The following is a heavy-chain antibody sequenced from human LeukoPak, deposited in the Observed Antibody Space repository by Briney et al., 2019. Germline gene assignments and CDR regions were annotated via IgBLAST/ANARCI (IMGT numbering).Heavy chain of an antibody. D-gene: IGHD6-19*01. CDR1: GFTFSSYA. J-gene: IGHJ4*02. CDR3: AREGSGWFSDY. CDR2: ISGGGVSI. V-gene: IGHV3-23*01. Sequence: GGSLRLSCAAPGFTFSSYAMSWVRQAPGMGLEWVSGISGGGVSIYYADSVKGRFTISRDNSKNTLYLQMNSLRAEDTAGYYCAREGSGWFSDYWGQGTLVTVSS.